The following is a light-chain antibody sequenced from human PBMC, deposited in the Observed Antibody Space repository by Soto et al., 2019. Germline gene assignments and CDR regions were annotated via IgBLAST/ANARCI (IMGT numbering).Light chain of an antibody. J-gene: IGKJ1*01. Sequence: EVLMTQSPDTLYVSPGQRATLSCRASQSVSSNHLAWYQQKPGQAPRLLIYGGSSRATGIPVRFSGSGSETDFTLTITRLEPEDFAVYYCQQYSSSRTFGQGTKVDIK. CDR1: QSVSSNH. V-gene: IGKV3-20*01. CDR3: QQYSSSRT. CDR2: GGS.